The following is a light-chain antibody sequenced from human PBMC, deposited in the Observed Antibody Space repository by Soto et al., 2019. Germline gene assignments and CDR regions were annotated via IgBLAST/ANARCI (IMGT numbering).Light chain of an antibody. CDR1: QSINTY. Sequence: DIQMTQSPSFLSASVGDRVTISCRASQSINTYLNWYQHKPGKAPKLLIYGTSDLQSGVPSRFSGGGSGTDFTLTISSLQPEAFATYYCQQSFSTLLITFGQGTRLEFK. CDR3: QQSFSTLLIT. CDR2: GTS. J-gene: IGKJ5*01. V-gene: IGKV1-39*01.